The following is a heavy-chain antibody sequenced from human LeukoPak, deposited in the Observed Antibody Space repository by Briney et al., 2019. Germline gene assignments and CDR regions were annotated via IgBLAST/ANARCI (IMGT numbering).Heavy chain of an antibody. J-gene: IGHJ4*02. CDR1: GFTFFTYT. V-gene: IGHV3-21*01. CDR2: IGSRSTYI. CDR3: AREESGSSGWYDY. D-gene: IGHD6-19*01. Sequence: GGSLRLSSAASGFTFFTYTMNSVPQAPRTGLEWVSSIGSRSTYIYYADSVKGRFTISRDNARNSLYLQMNSLRAEDTAVYYCAREESGSSGWYDYWGQGTLVTVSS.